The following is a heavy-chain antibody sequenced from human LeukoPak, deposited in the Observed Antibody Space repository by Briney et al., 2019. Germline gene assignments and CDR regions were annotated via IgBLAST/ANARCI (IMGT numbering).Heavy chain of an antibody. D-gene: IGHD6-19*01. CDR2: ISWNSGSI. CDR1: GFTFDDYA. Sequence: GRSLRLSCAASGFTFDDYAMHWVRQAPGKGLEWVSGISWNSGSIGYADSVKGRFTISRDNAKNSLYLQMNSLRAEDMALYYCAKGWYSSGSDYFDYWGQGTLVTVSS. V-gene: IGHV3-9*03. CDR3: AKGWYSSGSDYFDY. J-gene: IGHJ4*02.